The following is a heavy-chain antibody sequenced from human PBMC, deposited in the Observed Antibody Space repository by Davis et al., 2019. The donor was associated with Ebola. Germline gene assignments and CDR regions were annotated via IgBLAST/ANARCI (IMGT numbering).Heavy chain of an antibody. J-gene: IGHJ4*02. Sequence: GESLKISCAASGFTFSSYAMHWVRQAPGKGLEWVAVISYDGSNKYYADSVKGRFTISRDNSKNTLYLQMNSLRADDTAVYYCAKGSIAVALFDYWGQGTLVTVSS. V-gene: IGHV3-30*04. CDR1: GFTFSSYA. D-gene: IGHD6-19*01. CDR3: AKGSIAVALFDY. CDR2: ISYDGSNK.